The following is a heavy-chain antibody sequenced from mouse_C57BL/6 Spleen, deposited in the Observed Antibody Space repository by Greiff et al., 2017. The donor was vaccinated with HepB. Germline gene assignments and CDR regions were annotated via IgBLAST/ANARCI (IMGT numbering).Heavy chain of an antibody. CDR3: ARETTVVAPGFAY. J-gene: IGHJ3*01. CDR2: INPNNGGT. Sequence: VQLQQSGPELVKPGASVKLSCKASGYTFTDYYMNWVKQSHGKSLEWIGDINPNNGGTSYNQKFKGKATLTVDKSSSTAYMELRSLTSEDSAVYYCARETTVVAPGFAYWGQGTLVTVSA. V-gene: IGHV1-26*01. D-gene: IGHD1-1*01. CDR1: GYTFTDYY.